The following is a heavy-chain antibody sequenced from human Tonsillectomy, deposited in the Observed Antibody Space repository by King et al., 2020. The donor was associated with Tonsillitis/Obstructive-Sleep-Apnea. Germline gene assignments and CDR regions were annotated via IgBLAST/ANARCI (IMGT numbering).Heavy chain of an antibody. V-gene: IGHV4-59*08. Sequence: QLQESGPGLVKPSETLSLTCTVSGGSISSYYWSWIRQPPGKGLEWIGYIYYSGSTNYNPSLKSRVTISVDTSKNQFSLKLSSGTAADTAVYYCPRGEGGPAASVSFDTWGQGTLVTVSS. CDR2: IYYSGST. D-gene: IGHD6-13*01. CDR1: GGSISSYY. CDR3: PRGEGGPAASVSFDT. J-gene: IGHJ5*02.